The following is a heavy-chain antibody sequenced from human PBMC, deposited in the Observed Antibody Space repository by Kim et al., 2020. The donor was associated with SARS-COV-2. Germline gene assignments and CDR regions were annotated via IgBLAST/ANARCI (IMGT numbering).Heavy chain of an antibody. CDR2: IIPIFGTA. V-gene: IGHV1-69*13. Sequence: SVKVSCKASGGTFSSYAISWVRQAPGQGLEWMGGIIPIFGTANYAQKFQGRVTITADESTSTAYMELSSLRSEDTAVYYCARAPGIAAAGYYYYYGMDVWGQGTTVTVSS. D-gene: IGHD6-13*01. J-gene: IGHJ6*02. CDR3: ARAPGIAAAGYYYYYGMDV. CDR1: GGTFSSYA.